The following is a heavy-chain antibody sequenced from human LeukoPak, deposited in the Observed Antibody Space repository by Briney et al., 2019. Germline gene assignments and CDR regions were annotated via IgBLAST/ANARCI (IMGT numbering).Heavy chain of an antibody. CDR1: GGSISSYY. J-gene: IGHJ3*02. CDR2: IYYSGST. Sequence: PSETLSLTCTVSGGSISSYYWSWIRQPPGKGLEWIGYIYYSGSTNYNPSLKSRVTISVDTSKNQFSLKLSSVTAADTAVYYCAREARAVAGTWMDAFDIWGQGTMVTVSS. CDR3: AREARAVAGTWMDAFDI. D-gene: IGHD6-19*01. V-gene: IGHV4-59*01.